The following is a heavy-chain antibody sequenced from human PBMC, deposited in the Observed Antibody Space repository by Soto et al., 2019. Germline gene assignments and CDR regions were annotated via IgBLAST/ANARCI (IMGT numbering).Heavy chain of an antibody. D-gene: IGHD5-12*01. J-gene: IGHJ4*02. V-gene: IGHV1-8*01. CDR3: ARDKVGMVDY. CDR2: MNPNSGNT. CDR1: GYTFTSYD. Sequence: QVQLVQSGAEVKKPGASVKVSCKASGYTFTSYDINWVRQATGQGLEWMGWMNPNSGNTGYAQKFQGRVTMTRNTSTSTAYMALSSLRAEHTAVYSCARDKVGMVDYWGQGTVVTVSS.